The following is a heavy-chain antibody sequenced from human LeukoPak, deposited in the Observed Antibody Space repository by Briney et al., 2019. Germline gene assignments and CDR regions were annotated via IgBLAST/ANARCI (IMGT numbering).Heavy chain of an antibody. CDR3: ARRGTYGGNLFYYYMDV. D-gene: IGHD4-23*01. CDR2: ISGSGGST. Sequence: GGSLRLSCAASGFTFSSYAMSWVRQAPGKGLEWVSAISGSGGSTYYADSVKGRFTISRDNAKNSLYLQMNSLRAEDTAVYYCARRGTYGGNLFYYYMDVWGKGTTVTVSS. V-gene: IGHV3-23*01. CDR1: GFTFSSYA. J-gene: IGHJ6*03.